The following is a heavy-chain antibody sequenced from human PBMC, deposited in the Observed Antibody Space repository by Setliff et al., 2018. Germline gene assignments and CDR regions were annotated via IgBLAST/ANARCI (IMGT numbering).Heavy chain of an antibody. J-gene: IGHJ4*02. CDR1: GGSFSTY. V-gene: IGHV2-5*08. CDR2: IYYDDDK. CDR3: ARGFWSGYFVLDY. Sequence: TLSLTCAVYGGSFSTYFWSWIRQPPGKALEWLALIYYDDDKRYNPSLESRLTITKDTSKNQVVLSMTNMDPADTGTFYCARGFWSGYFVLDYWGLGTLVTVSS. D-gene: IGHD3-3*01.